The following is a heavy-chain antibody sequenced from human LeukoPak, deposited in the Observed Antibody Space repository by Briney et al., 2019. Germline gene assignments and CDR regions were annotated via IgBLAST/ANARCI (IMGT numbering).Heavy chain of an antibody. Sequence: GGSLRLSCVASGFTFSNYWMHWVRQAPGKGLVWVSRIKTDGSRTNYADSVKGRFTISRDNAKNTVYLEMNSLRSEDTAVYYCARAIGSSWGKVDYWGQGTLVTVSS. CDR1: GFTFSNYW. CDR2: IKTDGSRT. CDR3: ARAIGSSWGKVDY. J-gene: IGHJ4*02. D-gene: IGHD6-13*01. V-gene: IGHV3-74*01.